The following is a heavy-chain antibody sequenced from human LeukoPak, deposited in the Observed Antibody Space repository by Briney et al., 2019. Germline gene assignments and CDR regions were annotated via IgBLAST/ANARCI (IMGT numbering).Heavy chain of an antibody. J-gene: IGHJ4*02. Sequence: SETLSLTCTVSGGSISSYYWSWIRQPPGKGLGWIGYIYYSGSTNYNPSLKSRVTISVDTSKNQFSLKLSSVTAADTAVYYCARGDGGYCSGGSCYDYWGQGTLVTVSS. V-gene: IGHV4-59*01. CDR3: ARGDGGYCSGGSCYDY. CDR2: IYYSGST. CDR1: GGSISSYY. D-gene: IGHD2-15*01.